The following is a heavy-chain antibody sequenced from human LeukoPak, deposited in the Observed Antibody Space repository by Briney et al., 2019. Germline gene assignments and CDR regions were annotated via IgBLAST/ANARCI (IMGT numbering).Heavy chain of an antibody. CDR1: GYTFTSYG. J-gene: IGHJ4*02. Sequence: GASVKVSCKASGYTFTSYGISWVRQAPGQGLEWMGWISAYNGNTNYAQKLQGRVTMTTDTSTSTVYMELGSLRSDDTAVYYCARGVTLVRGLIPNYFDYWGQGTLVTVSS. CDR2: ISAYNGNT. D-gene: IGHD3-10*01. CDR3: ARGVTLVRGLIPNYFDY. V-gene: IGHV1-18*01.